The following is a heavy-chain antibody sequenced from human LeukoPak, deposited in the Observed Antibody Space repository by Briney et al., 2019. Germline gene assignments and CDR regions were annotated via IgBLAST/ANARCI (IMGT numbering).Heavy chain of an antibody. CDR3: ARDPSEGSDAFDI. CDR1: GGSISTYY. D-gene: IGHD3-10*01. CDR2: IYTSGST. Sequence: SETLSLTCTVSGGSISTYYWSWIRQPAGKGLEWIGRIYTSGSTNYNPSLKSRVTMSVGTSKNQFSLKLSSVTAADTAVYYCARDPSEGSDAFDIWGQGAMVTVSS. J-gene: IGHJ3*02. V-gene: IGHV4-4*07.